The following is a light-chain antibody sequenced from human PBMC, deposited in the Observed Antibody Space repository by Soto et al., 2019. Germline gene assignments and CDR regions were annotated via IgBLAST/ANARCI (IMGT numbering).Light chain of an antibody. CDR1: QDINNH. V-gene: IGKV1-33*01. CDR3: QQYDHPPD. J-gene: IGKJ5*01. Sequence: DIQMTQSPSSLSASVGDRVTITCQASQDINNHLNWYQQKPGKAPKLLIYDASYLETGVPSRFSGSGSGTDFTFTISRLQPADIAAYYCQQYDHPPDFGQGTRLEIK. CDR2: DAS.